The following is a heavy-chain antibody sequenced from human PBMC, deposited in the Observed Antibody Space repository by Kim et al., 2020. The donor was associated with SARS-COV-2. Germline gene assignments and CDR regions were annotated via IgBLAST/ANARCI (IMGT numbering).Heavy chain of an antibody. Sequence: SETLSLTCTVSGGSISSYYWSWIRQPPGKGLEWLGYIYYSGSTNYNPSLKSRVTISVDTSKNQFSLKLSSVTAADTAVYYCARASRSTIFGVVTAPGAFDIWSKGTMVTFSS. D-gene: IGHD3-3*01. CDR1: GGSISSYY. J-gene: IGHJ3*02. CDR3: ARASRSTIFGVVTAPGAFDI. V-gene: IGHV4-59*01. CDR2: IYYSGST.